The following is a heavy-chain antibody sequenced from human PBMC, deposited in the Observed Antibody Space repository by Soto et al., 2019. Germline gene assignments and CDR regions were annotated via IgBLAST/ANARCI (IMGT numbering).Heavy chain of an antibody. J-gene: IGHJ4*02. CDR2: ISGSGGSP. Sequence: GGSLRLSCAASGFTFSTYTVSWVRQAPGKGLEWVSAISGSGGSPSYADSVQGRFTISRDNPRNTLYLQMNSLRAEDTAMYYCTKARCSTSNCYVPDYWGQGTRVTVSS. CDR3: TKARCSTSNCYVPDY. D-gene: IGHD2-2*01. CDR1: GFTFSTYT. V-gene: IGHV3-23*01.